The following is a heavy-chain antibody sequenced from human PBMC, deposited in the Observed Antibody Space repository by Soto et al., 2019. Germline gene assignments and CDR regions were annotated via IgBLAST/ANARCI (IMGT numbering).Heavy chain of an antibody. J-gene: IGHJ4*02. CDR1: GFTFGSYG. CDR2: ILYNGTIK. V-gene: IGHV3-30*02. Sequence: GGSLRLSCVASGFTFGSYGMHWVRQAPGKGLEWVAYILYNGTIKSYGDSVKGRFIISRDNTKSTMYLQMNSLRAEDTATYHCAKEMTTNPFEYWGQGALVTVST. D-gene: IGHD4-17*01. CDR3: AKEMTTNPFEY.